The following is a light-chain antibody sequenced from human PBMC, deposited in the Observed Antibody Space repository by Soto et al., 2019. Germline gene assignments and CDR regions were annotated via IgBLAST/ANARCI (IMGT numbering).Light chain of an antibody. CDR1: QGISNF. CDR3: QKYNSAPYT. V-gene: IGKV1-27*01. J-gene: IGKJ2*01. Sequence: DIQMTQSPSSLSASIGDRVIITCRASQGISNFLARYQQKPGKVPKLLIYAASTVQSGVPSRFSGSGSGTDFTLTISGLQPEDVATYYGQKYNSAPYTFGQGTKLQIK. CDR2: AAS.